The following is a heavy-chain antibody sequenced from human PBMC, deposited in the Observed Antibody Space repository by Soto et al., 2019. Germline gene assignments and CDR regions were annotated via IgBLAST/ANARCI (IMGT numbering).Heavy chain of an antibody. CDR3: ARATTTVTTRPTLGY. D-gene: IGHD4-17*01. V-gene: IGHV3-74*01. Sequence: EVQLVESGGGLVQPGGSLRLSCAASGFTFNSYLMHWVRQAPGKGLVWVSRIDRDGTDTNYADSVKGRFTISRDNAKNTLFLQMNSLTAEDTAVYYCARATTTVTTRPTLGYWGRGTLVTVSS. J-gene: IGHJ4*02. CDR1: GFTFNSYL. CDR2: IDRDGTDT.